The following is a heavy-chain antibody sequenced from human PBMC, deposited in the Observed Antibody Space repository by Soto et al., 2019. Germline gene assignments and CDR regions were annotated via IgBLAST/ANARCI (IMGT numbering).Heavy chain of an antibody. CDR2: IYHTGNT. D-gene: IGHD2-8*01. J-gene: IGHJ4*02. CDR3: ASGVEPDYYDC. CDR1: GGSISDFY. Sequence: SETLSLTCTVSGGSISDFYWTWIRQTPGKGLEWIGYIYHTGNTNYNPSLKSRVTISINTSKRQFSLNLSSVTAADTAVYYCASGVEPDYYDCWGQGALVPVSS. V-gene: IGHV4-59*01.